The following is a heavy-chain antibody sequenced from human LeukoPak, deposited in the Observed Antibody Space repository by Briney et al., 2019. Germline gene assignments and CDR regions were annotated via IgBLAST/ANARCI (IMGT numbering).Heavy chain of an antibody. Sequence: GKSLRLSCAASGFTFSSYAMSWVRQAPGKGLEWVSAISGGGSTYYAGSVKGRFTISRDNSKNTLYLQMNSLGADDTAIYYCTKNPHVWFGELDYWGQGTLVSVSS. D-gene: IGHD3-10*01. CDR3: TKNPHVWFGELDY. V-gene: IGHV3-23*01. CDR2: ISGGGST. CDR1: GFTFSSYA. J-gene: IGHJ4*02.